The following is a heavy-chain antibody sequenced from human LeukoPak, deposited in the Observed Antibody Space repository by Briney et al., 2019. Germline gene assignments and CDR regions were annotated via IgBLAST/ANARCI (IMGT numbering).Heavy chain of an antibody. CDR2: IRYDGSNK. CDR1: GFTFSSYG. V-gene: IGHV3-30*02. CDR3: AAALAIAVGGTTPGDY. Sequence: GGSLRLSCAASGFTFSSYGMHWVRQAPGKGLEWVAFIRYDGSNKYYADSVKGRFTISRDNSKNTLYLQMNSLRVEDTAVYYCAAALAIAVGGTTPGDYWGQGTLVTVSS. J-gene: IGHJ4*02. D-gene: IGHD6-19*01.